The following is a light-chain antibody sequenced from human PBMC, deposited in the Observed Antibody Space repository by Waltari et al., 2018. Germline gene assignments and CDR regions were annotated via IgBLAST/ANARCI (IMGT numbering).Light chain of an antibody. Sequence: DIGLTQSPAILSLSPGERASLSCRASQSVTSYLAWYQQKPGQAPRLLLYDTSNRATGTPAWFGGSGFTTDSTIISSSLDHEYFAVYYRQHHRYWPLTFGGGTKVEIK. CDR2: DTS. J-gene: IGKJ4*01. CDR3: QHHRYWPLT. CDR1: QSVTSY. V-gene: IGKV3-11*01.